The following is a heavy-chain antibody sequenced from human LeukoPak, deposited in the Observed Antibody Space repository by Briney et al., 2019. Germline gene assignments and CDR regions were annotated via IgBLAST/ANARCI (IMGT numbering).Heavy chain of an antibody. V-gene: IGHV3-30*02. CDR3: AKDRSIAARPRYYFDY. CDR1: GFTFSSYG. CDR2: IRYDGSNK. J-gene: IGHJ4*02. D-gene: IGHD6-6*01. Sequence: PGGSLRLSCAASGFTFSSYGMHWVRQAPGKGLEWVAFIRYDGSNKYYADSVKGRFTISRDNSKNTLYLQMNSLRAEDTAVYYCAKDRSIAARPRYYFDYWGQGTLVTVSS.